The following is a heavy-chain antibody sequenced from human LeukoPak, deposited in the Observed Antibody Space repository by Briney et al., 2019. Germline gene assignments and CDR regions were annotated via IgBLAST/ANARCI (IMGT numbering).Heavy chain of an antibody. CDR3: ATHRTLLAYSGSSWWFDP. J-gene: IGHJ5*02. Sequence: ASVKVSWKVSGYTLTELSMHWVRQAPGKGLEWMGGFDPEDGETIYAQKFQGRVTMTEDTSTDTAYMELSSLRSEDTAVYYCATHRTLLAYSGSSWWFDPWGQGTLVTVSS. V-gene: IGHV1-24*01. CDR2: FDPEDGET. CDR1: GYTLTELS. D-gene: IGHD1-26*01.